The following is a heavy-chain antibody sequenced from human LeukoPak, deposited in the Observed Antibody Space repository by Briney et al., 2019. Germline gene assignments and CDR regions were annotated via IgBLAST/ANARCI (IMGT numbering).Heavy chain of an antibody. J-gene: IGHJ4*02. CDR1: GFTFSSYA. D-gene: IGHD3-16*01. CDR2: ISGSGGST. CDR3: AKRFLDGGAEYYFDY. V-gene: IGHV3-23*01. Sequence: GGSLRLSCAASGFTFSSYAMSWVRQAPGKGLEWVSAISGSGGSTYYADSVKGRFTISRDNSKNTLYLQMNSLRAEDTAVYYCAKRFLDGGAEYYFDYWGQETLVTVSS.